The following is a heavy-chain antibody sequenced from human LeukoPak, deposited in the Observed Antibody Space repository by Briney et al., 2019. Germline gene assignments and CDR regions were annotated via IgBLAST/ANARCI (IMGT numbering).Heavy chain of an antibody. CDR2: TIPIFGTA. D-gene: IGHD2-2*01. Sequence: GASVKVSCKASGGTFSSYAISWVRQAPGQGLEWMGGTIPIFGTANYAQKFQGRVTITADESTSTAYMELSSLRSEDTAVYYCASKCSSTSCYYFDYWGQGTLVTVSS. J-gene: IGHJ4*02. V-gene: IGHV1-69*13. CDR1: GGTFSSYA. CDR3: ASKCSSTSCYYFDY.